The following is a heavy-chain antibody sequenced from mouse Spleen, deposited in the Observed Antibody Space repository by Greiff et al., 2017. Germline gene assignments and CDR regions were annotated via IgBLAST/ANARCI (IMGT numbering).Heavy chain of an antibody. D-gene: IGHD4-1*01. J-gene: IGHJ3*01. V-gene: IGHV5-4*03. CDR3: ARGNWAAY. CDR2: ISDGGSYT. CDR1: GFTFSSYA. Sequence: EVKVVESGGGLVKPGGSLKLSCAASGFTFSSYAMSWVRQTPEKRLEWVATISDGGSYTYYPDNVKGRFTISRDNAKNNLYLQMSHLKSEDTAMYYCARGNWAAYWGQGTLVTVSA.